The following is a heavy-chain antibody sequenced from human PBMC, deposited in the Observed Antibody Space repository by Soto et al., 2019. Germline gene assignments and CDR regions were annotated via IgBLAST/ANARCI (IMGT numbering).Heavy chain of an antibody. V-gene: IGHV1-18*04. Sequence: ASVKVSCKASGYSFTGYSMHWVRQAPGQGLEWMGWINAYNGNTNYAQKLQGRVTMTTDTSTSTAYMGLRSLRSDDTAVYYCAGYQLLWSNAFDIWGQGTMVTVSS. D-gene: IGHD2-2*01. CDR2: INAYNGNT. J-gene: IGHJ3*02. CDR1: GYSFTGYS. CDR3: AGYQLLWSNAFDI.